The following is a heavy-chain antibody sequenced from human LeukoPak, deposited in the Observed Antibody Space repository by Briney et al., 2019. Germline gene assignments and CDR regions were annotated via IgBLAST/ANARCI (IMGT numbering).Heavy chain of an antibody. D-gene: IGHD4-17*01. CDR3: ARNRNDYGDYVYDY. J-gene: IGHJ4*02. CDR1: GFTFSSYA. CDR2: IKQDGSEK. V-gene: IGHV3-7*01. Sequence: PGGSLRLSCAASGFTFSSYAMHWVRQAPGKGLEWVTNIKQDGSEKYYVDSVKGRFTISRDNAKNSLYLQMNSLRAEDTAVYYCARNRNDYGDYVYDYWGQGTLVTVSS.